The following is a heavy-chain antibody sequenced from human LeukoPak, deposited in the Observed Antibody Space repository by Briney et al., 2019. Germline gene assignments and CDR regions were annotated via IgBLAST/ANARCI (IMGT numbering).Heavy chain of an antibody. D-gene: IGHD3-22*01. V-gene: IGHV3-21*01. CDR1: GFTFSSYS. CDR2: ISSSSSYI. J-gene: IGHJ3*02. CDR3: ATVVVINDAFDI. Sequence: GGSLRLSCAASGFTFSSYSMNWVRQAPGKGLEWVSSISSSSSYIYYADSVKGRFTISRDNTKNSLYPQMNSLRAEDTAVYYCATVVVINDAFDIWGQGTMVTVSS.